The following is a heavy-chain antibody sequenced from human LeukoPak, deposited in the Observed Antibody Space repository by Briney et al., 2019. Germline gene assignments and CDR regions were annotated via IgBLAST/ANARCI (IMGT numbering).Heavy chain of an antibody. J-gene: IGHJ6*02. CDR3: ARDICSTSCSYYYGMDV. D-gene: IGHD2-2*01. Sequence: PGGSLRLSCAASGFTFSSYGMHWVRQAPGKGLEWVAVIWYDGSNKYYADSVKGRFTISRDNSKNTLYLQMNSLRAEDTAVYYCARDICSTSCSYYYGMDVWGQGTTVTVSS. V-gene: IGHV3-33*01. CDR2: IWYDGSNK. CDR1: GFTFSSYG.